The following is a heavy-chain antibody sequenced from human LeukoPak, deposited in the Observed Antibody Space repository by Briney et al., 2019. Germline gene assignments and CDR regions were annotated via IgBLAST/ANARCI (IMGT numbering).Heavy chain of an antibody. D-gene: IGHD6-13*01. J-gene: IGHJ4*02. CDR1: GFTFSTYD. Sequence: GGSLRLSCAASGFTFSTYDMNWVRQAPGKGLEWVAVIWYDGSNKYYADSVKGRFTISRDNSKNTLYLQMNSLRAEDTAVYYCARGADSSSWYWGRTHFDYWGQGTLVTVSS. CDR2: IWYDGSNK. CDR3: ARGADSSSWYWGRTHFDY. V-gene: IGHV3-33*08.